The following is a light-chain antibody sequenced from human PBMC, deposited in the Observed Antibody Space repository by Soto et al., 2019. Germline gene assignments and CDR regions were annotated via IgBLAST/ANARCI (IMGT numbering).Light chain of an antibody. J-gene: IGLJ1*01. CDR3: SSYTSSSTLPYV. CDR1: SSDGGGYNY. V-gene: IGLV2-14*01. CDR2: DVS. Sequence: QSVLKQPASVSGFPRQTLPIIPTGNSSDGGGYNYVAWYQQHPGKAPKLMIYDVSNRPSGVSNRFSGSKSGNTASLTISGLQAEDEADYYCSSYTSSSTLPYVFGTGTKVTVL.